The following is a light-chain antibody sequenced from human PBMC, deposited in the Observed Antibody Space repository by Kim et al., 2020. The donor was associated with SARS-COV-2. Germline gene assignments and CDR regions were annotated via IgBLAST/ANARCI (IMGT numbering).Light chain of an antibody. V-gene: IGLV1-47*01. J-gene: IGLJ3*02. CDR3: AAWDDSLSGPV. Sequence: GQRVTFSCSGSSSNIGCNYVYWYQQLPGTAPKLLIYRNNHRPSGVPDRVSGSKSGTSASLAISGLRSEDEADYYCAAWDDSLSGPVFGGGTKLTVL. CDR2: RNN. CDR1: SSNIGCNY.